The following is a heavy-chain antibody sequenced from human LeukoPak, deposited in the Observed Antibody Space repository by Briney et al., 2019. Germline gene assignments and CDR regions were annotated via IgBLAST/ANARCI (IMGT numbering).Heavy chain of an antibody. CDR2: MNPNSGNT. Sequence: ASVKVSCKASGYTFTSYGISWVRQAPGQGLEWMGWMNPNSGNTGYAQKFQGRVTITRNTSISTAYMELSSLRSEDTAVYYCARGPYYGSGSYYIDYWGQGTLVTVSS. V-gene: IGHV1-8*03. CDR3: ARGPYYGSGSYYIDY. D-gene: IGHD3-10*01. J-gene: IGHJ4*02. CDR1: GYTFTSYG.